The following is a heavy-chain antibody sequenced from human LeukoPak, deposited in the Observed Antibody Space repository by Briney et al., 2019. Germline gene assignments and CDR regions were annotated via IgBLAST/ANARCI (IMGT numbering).Heavy chain of an antibody. Sequence: GESLKISCKGFGYNLASYWIGWVRQMPGKGLEWIGIMYPGDSDTRYSPSFQGQVTMSADKSINTAFLQWSSLKASDTAMYYCARRNYDDDGYYFDYWGQGTLVTVSS. CDR2: MYPGDSDT. J-gene: IGHJ4*02. V-gene: IGHV5-51*01. CDR3: ARRNYDDDGYYFDY. D-gene: IGHD4-17*01. CDR1: GYNLASYW.